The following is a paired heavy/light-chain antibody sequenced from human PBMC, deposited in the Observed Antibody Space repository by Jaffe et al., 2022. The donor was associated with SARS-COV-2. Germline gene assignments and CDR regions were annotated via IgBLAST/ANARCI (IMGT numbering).Light chain of an antibody. Sequence: QSALTQPPSASGSPGQSVTISCTGTSRDVGGYKYVSWYQQHPGKAPKLMIFEVTKRPSGVPDRFSGSKSGNTASLTVSGLQADDEADYYCSSYAGSSNVVFGGGTKLTVL. CDR2: EVT. V-gene: IGLV2-8*01. CDR3: SSYAGSSNVV. J-gene: IGLJ2*01. CDR1: SRDVGGYKY.
Heavy chain of an antibody. CDR3: ARRHSSGWFYFDY. V-gene: IGHV3-48*01. J-gene: IGHJ4*02. Sequence: EVQLVESGGGLVQPGGSLRLSCAASGFTFNNWVRQAPGKGLEWLSYISSDSDTIKYADSVKGRFTISRDNAKNSLYLQMNSLRAEDTAVYYCARRHSSGWFYFDYWGQGTLVTVSS. CDR2: ISSDSDTI. D-gene: IGHD6-19*01. CDR1: GFTFN.